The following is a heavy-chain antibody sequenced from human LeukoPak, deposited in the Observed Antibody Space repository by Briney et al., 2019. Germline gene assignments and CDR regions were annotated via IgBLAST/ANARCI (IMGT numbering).Heavy chain of an antibody. CDR2: ISGSGGST. Sequence: GGSLRLSCAASGFTFSSYAMSWVRQAPGKGLEWVSAISGSGGSTYYADSVKGRFTISRDNSKNTLYLQMNSLRAEDTAVYYCARGQSMSIATQFDYWGQGTLVTVSS. J-gene: IGHJ4*02. V-gene: IGHV3-23*01. CDR3: ARGQSMSIATQFDY. D-gene: IGHD5/OR15-5a*01. CDR1: GFTFSSYA.